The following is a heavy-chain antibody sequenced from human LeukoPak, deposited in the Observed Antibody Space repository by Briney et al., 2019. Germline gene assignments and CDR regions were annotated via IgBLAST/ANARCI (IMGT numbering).Heavy chain of an antibody. J-gene: IGHJ4*02. Sequence: GGSLRLSCAASGFTFSNYAMHWVRQAPGKGLEWVAVISYDGSNKYYADSVKGRFTLSRNNSKNTLYLQMNSLRAEDTAVYYCGLGYCTGATCHPYSWGQGTLVTVSS. CDR2: ISYDGSNK. CDR1: GFTFSNYA. CDR3: GLGYCTGATCHPYS. D-gene: IGHD2-8*02. V-gene: IGHV3-30*03.